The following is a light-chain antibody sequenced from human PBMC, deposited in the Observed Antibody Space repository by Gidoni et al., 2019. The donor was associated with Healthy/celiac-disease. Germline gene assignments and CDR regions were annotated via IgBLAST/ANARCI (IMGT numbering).Light chain of an antibody. V-gene: IGLV2-14*01. CDR2: EVS. CDR1: SREVGGYNY. Sequence: QSALPQPASVSGSPGQSLTISCTGTSREVGGYNYVSWYQQHPGKAPKLMIYEVSNRPSGVSNRFSGSKSGNTASLTISGLQAEDEADYYCSSYTSSSAYVFGTGTKVTVL. CDR3: SSYTSSSAYV. J-gene: IGLJ1*01.